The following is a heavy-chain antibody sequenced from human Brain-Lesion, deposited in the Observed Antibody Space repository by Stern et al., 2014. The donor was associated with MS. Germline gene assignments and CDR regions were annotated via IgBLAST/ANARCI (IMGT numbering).Heavy chain of an antibody. CDR3: ARGERWFDS. Sequence: VQLVQSGGGLVQPGGSLRLSCAASGFTFSNYWIPWVRQAPGKGLVWVSRVNNDGRRTSYADSVKGRFTMSRDNAKNTLYLQMNSLRVEDTAIYYCARGERWFDSWGQGTLVTVSS. V-gene: IGHV3-74*02. CDR2: VNNDGRRT. CDR1: GFTFSNYW. J-gene: IGHJ5*01. D-gene: IGHD3-10*01.